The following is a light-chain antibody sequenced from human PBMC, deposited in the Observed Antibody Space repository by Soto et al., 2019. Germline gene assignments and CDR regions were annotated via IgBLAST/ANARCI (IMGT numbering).Light chain of an antibody. V-gene: IGLV1-40*01. CDR2: ADN. CDR3: QSYDTSLSGVI. CDR1: SSNIGAGYD. Sequence: VLTQTPSVSGAPGQKITMSCTGSSSNIGAGYDVHWYQQLPGAAPRLLIYADNNRPSGVPDRFSASNSGTSASLAITGLQGEDEAVYYCQSYDTSLSGVIFGAGTKLTVL. J-gene: IGLJ2*01.